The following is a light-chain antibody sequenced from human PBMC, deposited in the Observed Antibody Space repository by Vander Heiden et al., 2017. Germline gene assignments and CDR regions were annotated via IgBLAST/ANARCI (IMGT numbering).Light chain of an antibody. Sequence: SYELTQPPSVSVSPGQTASITCSGDKLGDKYACWYQQKPGQSPVRGIYQDSKRPSGIPERFSGSNSGNKATLTISGTQAMDEADYYCQEWDSRTFVFGGGTKLTVL. CDR1: KLGDKY. CDR3: QEWDSRTFV. V-gene: IGLV3-1*01. J-gene: IGLJ2*01. CDR2: QDS.